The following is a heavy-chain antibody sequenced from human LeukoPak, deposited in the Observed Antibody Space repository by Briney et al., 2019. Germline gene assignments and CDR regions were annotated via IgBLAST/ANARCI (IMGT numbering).Heavy chain of an antibody. V-gene: IGHV3-30*04. CDR2: ISYDGSNK. J-gene: IGHJ4*02. D-gene: IGHD5-24*01. CDR3: ASTEMATHDY. CDR1: GFTFSSYA. Sequence: WGSLRLSCAASGFTFSSYAMHWVRQAPGKGLEWVAVISYDGSNKYYADSVKGRFTISRDNSKNTLYLQMNSLRAEDTAVYYCASTEMATHDYWGQGTLVTVSS.